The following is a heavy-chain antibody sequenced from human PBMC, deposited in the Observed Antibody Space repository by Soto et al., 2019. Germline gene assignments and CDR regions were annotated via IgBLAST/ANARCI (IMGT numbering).Heavy chain of an antibody. D-gene: IGHD2-8*01. CDR3: ARDQGYCTNGVCYTGFDY. CDR1: CGSISSYY. Sequence: SETLSLTCTVSCGSISSYYWSWIRQPPGKGLEWIGYIYYSGSTNYNPSLKSRVTISVDTSKNQFSLKLSSVTAADTAVYYCARDQGYCTNGVCYTGFDYWGQGTLVTVSS. J-gene: IGHJ4*02. CDR2: IYYSGST. V-gene: IGHV4-59*01.